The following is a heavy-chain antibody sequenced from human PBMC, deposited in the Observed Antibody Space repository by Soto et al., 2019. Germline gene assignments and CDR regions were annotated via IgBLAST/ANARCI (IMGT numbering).Heavy chain of an antibody. V-gene: IGHV4-61*01. CDR1: AGSVSSVSYY. D-gene: IGHD3-22*01. CDR3: ARSRSYYSDSIVFYRRSDY. Sequence: SETLSLTCSVSAGSVSSVSYYWSWLRQPPGKGLEWIGYISHSGSTKYNDSLKSRVSISLDTSKDQFSLKLTSVTAADTAIYYCARSRSYYSDSIVFYRRSDYWGQGALVTVSS. CDR2: ISHSGST. J-gene: IGHJ4*02.